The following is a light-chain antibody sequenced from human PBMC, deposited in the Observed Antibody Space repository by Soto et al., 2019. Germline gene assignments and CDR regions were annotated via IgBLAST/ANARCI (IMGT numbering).Light chain of an antibody. CDR1: SSDIGAHNF. Sequence: QSALTQPASVSGSPGQAITVSCSGTSSDIGAHNFVSWYQQHPGKASKLIIYEVINRPSGVSDRFSGSKSGNTASLTISGLQSEDEADYYCNSYTTSNTFVFGSGTKVTVL. J-gene: IGLJ1*01. CDR2: EVI. CDR3: NSYTTSNTFV. V-gene: IGLV2-14*03.